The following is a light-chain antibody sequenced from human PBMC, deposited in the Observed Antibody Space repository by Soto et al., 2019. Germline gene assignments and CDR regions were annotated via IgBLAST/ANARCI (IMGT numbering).Light chain of an antibody. CDR1: QTVTGW. V-gene: IGKV1-5*03. Sequence: DIQMTQSPSPLSASVGDRVAITCRASQTVTGWLAWYQQKSGKAPKLLISKASSLESGVPSRFSGRGSGTEFTLTISSLQPEDFATYYCQQYSSYPLTFGGGTKVEI. J-gene: IGKJ4*02. CDR3: QQYSSYPLT. CDR2: KAS.